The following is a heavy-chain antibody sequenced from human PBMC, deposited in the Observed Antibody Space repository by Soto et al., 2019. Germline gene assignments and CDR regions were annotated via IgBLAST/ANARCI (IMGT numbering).Heavy chain of an antibody. CDR2: ISYDGSNK. D-gene: IGHD4-4*01. CDR3: AREDVTTVISGGMDV. CDR1: GFTFSGYG. V-gene: IGHV3-30*03. Sequence: GSLRLSCDASGFTFSGYGMHWVRQAPGKGLEWVAVISYDGSNKYYADSVKGRFTISRDNSKNTLYLQMNSLRAEDTAVYYCAREDVTTVISGGMDVWGQGTTVTVSS. J-gene: IGHJ6*02.